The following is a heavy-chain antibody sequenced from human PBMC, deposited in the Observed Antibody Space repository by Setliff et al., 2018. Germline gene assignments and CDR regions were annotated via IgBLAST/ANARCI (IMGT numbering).Heavy chain of an antibody. J-gene: IGHJ4*02. Sequence: PGGSLRLSCAASGFTFKNNGMNWVRQAPGKGLEWVSGINWDGRSIGYADSVKGRFNISRDNAKNSLYLQMNSLRVEDTALYHCVRLGTVAAGDGGQGTLVTVSS. CDR2: INWDGRSI. CDR1: GFTFKNNG. V-gene: IGHV3-20*01. CDR3: VRLGTVAAGD. D-gene: IGHD6-19*01.